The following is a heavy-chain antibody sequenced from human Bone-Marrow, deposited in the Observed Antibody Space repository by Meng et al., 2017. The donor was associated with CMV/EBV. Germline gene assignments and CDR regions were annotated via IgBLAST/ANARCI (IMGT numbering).Heavy chain of an antibody. J-gene: IGHJ3*02. D-gene: IGHD2-2*01. V-gene: IGHV3-72*01. Sequence: GESLKISCAASGFTFSDHYMDWVRQAPGKGLEWVGRTRNKANSYTTEYAASVKGRFTISRDDSKNSLYLQMNSLKTEDTAVYYCATSPSQYCSSTSCYAFDIWGQGTMVTVSS. CDR2: TRNKANSYTT. CDR3: ATSPSQYCSSTSCYAFDI. CDR1: GFTFSDHY.